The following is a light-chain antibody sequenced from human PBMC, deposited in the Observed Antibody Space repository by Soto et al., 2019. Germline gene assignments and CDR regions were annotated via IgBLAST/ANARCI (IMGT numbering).Light chain of an antibody. CDR3: QQSYSTPST. J-gene: IGKJ1*01. CDR1: QGISSY. CDR2: AAS. V-gene: IGKV1-39*01. Sequence: DIQMTQSPSSLSASVGDRVTITCRASQGISSYLNWYQQKPGKAPKLLIYAASSLQSGVPSRFSGSGSGTDFTLTISSLQPEDFATYYCQQSYSTPSTFGQGTKVEI.